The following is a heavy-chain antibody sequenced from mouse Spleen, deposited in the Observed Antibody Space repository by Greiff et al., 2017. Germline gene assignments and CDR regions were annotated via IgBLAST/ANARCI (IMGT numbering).Heavy chain of an antibody. D-gene: IGHD1-2*01. Sequence: QVQLQQPGAELVKPGASVKLSCKASGYTFTSYWMQWVKQRPGQGLEWIGEIDPSDSYTNYNQKFKGKATLTVDTSSSTAYMQLSSLTSEDSAVYYCARLTTATDYWGQGTTLTVSS. CDR2: IDPSDSYT. J-gene: IGHJ2*01. V-gene: IGHV1-50*01. CDR1: GYTFTSYW. CDR3: ARLTTATDY.